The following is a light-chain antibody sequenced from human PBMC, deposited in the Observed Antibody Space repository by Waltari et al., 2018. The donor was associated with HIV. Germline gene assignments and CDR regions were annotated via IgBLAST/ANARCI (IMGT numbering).Light chain of an antibody. CDR3: QPYNRTPWA. CDR1: QSIMQW. V-gene: IGKV1-5*03. J-gene: IGKJ1*01. CDR2: KAS. Sequence: DIQMTQSPSTLSAFIGDRVTITRRASQSIMQWLSWYQQKPGKAPKLLLYKASVLESGVPSTVSGSGAGTDFTLTISSLQPVDSATYYCQPYNRTPWAFGQGTKVEIK.